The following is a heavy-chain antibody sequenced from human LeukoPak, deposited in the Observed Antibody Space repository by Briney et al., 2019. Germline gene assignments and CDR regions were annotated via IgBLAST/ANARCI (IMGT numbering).Heavy chain of an antibody. CDR1: YGSISDHY. J-gene: IGHJ3*02. V-gene: IGHV4-4*07. Sequence: PSETLSLTCTVSYGSISDHYWNWIRQPAGKGMEWLGRINTSGSTNYSPSLKSRVTISIDTSKNQFSLKLSSVTAADTAVYYCARQDILTGFDAFDIWGQGTMVSVSS. CDR2: INTSGST. D-gene: IGHD3-9*01. CDR3: ARQDILTGFDAFDI.